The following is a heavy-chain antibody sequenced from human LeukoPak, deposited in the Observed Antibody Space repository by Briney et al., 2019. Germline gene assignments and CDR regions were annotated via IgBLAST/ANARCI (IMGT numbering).Heavy chain of an antibody. D-gene: IGHD6-13*01. V-gene: IGHV3-66*01. CDR3: ARLYSSSWSPFEYFQH. J-gene: IGHJ1*01. CDR1: GFTVSSNY. Sequence: GGSLRLSCAASGFTVSSNYMSWVRQAPGKGLEWVSVIYSGGSTYYADSVKGRFTISGDNSKNTLYLQMNSLRAEDTAVYYCARLYSSSWSPFEYFQHWGQGTLVTVSS. CDR2: IYSGGST.